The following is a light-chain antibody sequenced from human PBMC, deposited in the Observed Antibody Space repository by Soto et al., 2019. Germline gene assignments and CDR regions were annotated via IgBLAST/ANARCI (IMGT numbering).Light chain of an antibody. CDR1: QSVPKNY. Sequence: EIVLTQSPGTLSLSPGEGATLSCRASQSVPKNYLGWYKQKTGQAPRLLIYDVSNRDTDVPDRFSGSGSETDFILTISGLEPEDFAVYYCQQYATAPLTFGGGTKLEIK. CDR2: DVS. CDR3: QQYATAPLT. V-gene: IGKV3-20*01. J-gene: IGKJ4*01.